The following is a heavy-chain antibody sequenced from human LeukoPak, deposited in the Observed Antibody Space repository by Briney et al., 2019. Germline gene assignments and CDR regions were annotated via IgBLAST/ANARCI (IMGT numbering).Heavy chain of an antibody. Sequence: ASVKVSCKASGYDFTKFGFSWVRQAPGQGREGMGWISAKNVNANYAQNLEGRVTFTTETSTTPAYMELRSLRSDDPAVYYCVSDEFGAHAYFDFWGQGTPVTVSS. CDR1: GYDFTKFG. CDR3: VSDEFGAHAYFDF. V-gene: IGHV1-18*01. D-gene: IGHD3-10*01. CDR2: ISAKNVNA. J-gene: IGHJ4*02.